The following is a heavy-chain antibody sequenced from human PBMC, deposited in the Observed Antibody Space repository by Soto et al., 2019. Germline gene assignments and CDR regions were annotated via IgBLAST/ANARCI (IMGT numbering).Heavy chain of an antibody. CDR3: ARVERGTATTVVDAFDI. CDR2: MSHSGGT. Sequence: QVQLQQWGAGLLKPSETLSLTCAVYGGFVTSGSYYWSWIRQPPGKGLEWIGAMSHSGGTHFNPSPKSRVTISVATSKNQFTLKMSSVTAAATALYYCARVERGTATTVVDAFDIWGPGTMVTVSS. D-gene: IGHD1-1*01. CDR1: GGFVTSGSYY. J-gene: IGHJ3*02. V-gene: IGHV4-34*01.